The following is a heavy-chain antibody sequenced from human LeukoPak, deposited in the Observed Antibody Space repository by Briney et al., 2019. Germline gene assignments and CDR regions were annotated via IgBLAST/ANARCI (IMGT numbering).Heavy chain of an antibody. D-gene: IGHD6-19*01. V-gene: IGHV3-30-3*01. J-gene: IGHJ4*02. CDR1: GFTFSSYA. CDR3: ARVHSSGWDGLDY. Sequence: GGSLRLSCAASGFTFSSYAMHWVRQAPGKGLEWVAVISYDGSNKYYADSVKGRFTISRDNSKNTLYLQMNSLRAEDTAVYYRARVHSSGWDGLDYWGQGTLVTVSS. CDR2: ISYDGSNK.